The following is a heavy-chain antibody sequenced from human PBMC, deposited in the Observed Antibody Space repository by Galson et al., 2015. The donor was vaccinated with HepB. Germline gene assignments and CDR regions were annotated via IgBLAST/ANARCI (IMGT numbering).Heavy chain of an antibody. CDR2: INPNSGGT. J-gene: IGHJ6*03. CDR3: ARGQKGYSSSWPTYYYYYMDV. V-gene: IGHV1-2*02. Sequence: SVKASCKASGYTFTGYYMHWVRQAPGQGLEWMGWINPNSGGTNYAQKFQGRVTMTRDTSISTAYMELSRLRSDDTAVYYCARGQKGYSSSWPTYYYYYMDVWGKGTTVTVSS. CDR1: GYTFTGYY. D-gene: IGHD6-13*01.